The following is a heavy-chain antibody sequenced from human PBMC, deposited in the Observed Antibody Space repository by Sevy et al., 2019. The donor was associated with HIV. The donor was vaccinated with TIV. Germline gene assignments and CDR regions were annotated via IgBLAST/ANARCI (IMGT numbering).Heavy chain of an antibody. V-gene: IGHV3-53*01. Sequence: GGSLRLSCAVSGFIVSSNYMIWVRQAPGKGLEWVSIIYSGGNTYYADSVKGRFTISRDISKNTLYLQMNSPRAEDMAVYYCASDLGVDYYGMDVWGQGTTVTVSS. CDR2: IYSGGNT. D-gene: IGHD2-21*01. CDR1: GFIVSSNY. J-gene: IGHJ6*02. CDR3: ASDLGVDYYGMDV.